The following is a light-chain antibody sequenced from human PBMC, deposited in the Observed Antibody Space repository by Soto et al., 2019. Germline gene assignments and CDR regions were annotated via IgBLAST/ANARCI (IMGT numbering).Light chain of an antibody. CDR2: RDT. J-gene: IGLJ2*01. CDR1: SSNIGRNY. Sequence: QSVLTQTPSVSGTPGQRVNISCSGSSSNIGRNYVYWYHQFPGTAPKLLIDRDTERPSGVPDRFSGSKSGTSASLAISGLRSGDEGDYHCATWDDSLGGPVFGGGTKLTVL. V-gene: IGLV1-47*01. CDR3: ATWDDSLGGPV.